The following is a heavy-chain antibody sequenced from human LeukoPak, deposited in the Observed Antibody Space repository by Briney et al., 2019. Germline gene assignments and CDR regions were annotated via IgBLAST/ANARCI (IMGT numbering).Heavy chain of an antibody. J-gene: IGHJ4*02. CDR3: ARYCSSTSCYGEIDY. CDR1: GYTFTSYG. CDR2: ISAYNGNT. V-gene: IGHV1-18*01. Sequence: ASVKVSCKASGYTFTSYGISWVRQAPGQGLEWMGWISAYNGNTNYAQKLQGRVTMTTDTSTSTAYMELRSLRSDDTAVYYCARYCSSTSCYGEIDYWGQGTLVTVSS. D-gene: IGHD2-2*01.